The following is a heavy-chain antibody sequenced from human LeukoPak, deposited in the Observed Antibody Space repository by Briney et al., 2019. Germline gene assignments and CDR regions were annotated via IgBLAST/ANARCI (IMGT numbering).Heavy chain of an antibody. D-gene: IGHD6-13*01. CDR3: ARDLGSSWSDAFDI. CDR1: GASISSGSNY. J-gene: IGHJ3*02. V-gene: IGHV4-39*07. CDR2: IYSSGST. Sequence: SETLSLTCSVSGASISSGSNYWGWIRQPPGKTLEWIGSIYSSGSTYYNPSLKSRVIIIIDTPKNHFSLTLSSVTAADTAVYYCARDLGSSWSDAFDIWGQGTMVTVSA.